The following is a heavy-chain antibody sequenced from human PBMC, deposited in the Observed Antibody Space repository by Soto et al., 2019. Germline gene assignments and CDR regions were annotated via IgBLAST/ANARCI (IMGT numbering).Heavy chain of an antibody. CDR1: GFTFSAYA. J-gene: IGHJ4*02. Sequence: GGSLRLSCAASGFTFSAYAMGWVRQAPGKGLEWVSAISGSGGSTYYADSVKGRFTISRDNSKNTLYLQMNSLRAEDTAVYYCAKDVRSGWAYYFDYWGQGTLVTVSS. CDR2: ISGSGGST. D-gene: IGHD3-9*01. CDR3: AKDVRSGWAYYFDY. V-gene: IGHV3-23*01.